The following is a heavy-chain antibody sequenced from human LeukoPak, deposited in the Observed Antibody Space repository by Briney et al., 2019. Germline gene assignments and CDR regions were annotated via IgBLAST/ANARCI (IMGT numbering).Heavy chain of an antibody. Sequence: ASVKVSCKASGYTFTRNALHWGRQAPGQRLEWMGWINAGNGNTQYSQEFQGRVTFSRDTSASTAYMELSSLRSEDMAVYYCARSLGVGSTLDYWGQGTLVTVSS. V-gene: IGHV1-3*03. CDR3: ARSLGVGSTLDY. CDR1: GYTFTRNA. J-gene: IGHJ4*02. D-gene: IGHD1-26*01. CDR2: INAGNGNT.